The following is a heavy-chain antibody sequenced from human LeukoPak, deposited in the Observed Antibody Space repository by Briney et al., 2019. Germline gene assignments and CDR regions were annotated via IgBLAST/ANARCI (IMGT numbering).Heavy chain of an antibody. CDR1: GFTFSTVW. CDR3: TTKLYGGPDS. CDR2: IKSKTFGETT. J-gene: IGHJ1*01. D-gene: IGHD4-23*01. Sequence: LSLSFAASGFTFSTVWMSWVRQVPGKGLERVGHIKSKTFGETTDYAAPVKGRFTISRDDSKNTLYLQINSLKTEDTGVYYCTTKLYGGPDSWGQGTLVTVSS. V-gene: IGHV3-15*01.